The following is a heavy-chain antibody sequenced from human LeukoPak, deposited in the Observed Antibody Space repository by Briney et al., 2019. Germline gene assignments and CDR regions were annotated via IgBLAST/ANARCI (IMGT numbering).Heavy chain of an antibody. CDR3: ARHEEDYGFDY. J-gene: IGHJ4*02. V-gene: IGHV5-51*01. CDR2: IYPGDSDT. Sequence: GESLKISCKGSGYSLTTYWIGWVRQMPGKGLEWMGIIYPGDSDTRYSPPFQGQVTISADKSISTAYLQWGSLKASDTAIYYCARHEEDYGFDYWGQGTLVTVSS. D-gene: IGHD4-17*01. CDR1: GYSLTTYW.